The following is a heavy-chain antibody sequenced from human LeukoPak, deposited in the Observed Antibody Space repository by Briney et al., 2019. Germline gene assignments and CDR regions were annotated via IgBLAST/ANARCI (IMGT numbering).Heavy chain of an antibody. D-gene: IGHD2-15*01. CDR3: ARERDSEGNAFDI. CDR2: IWYDGSNK. J-gene: IGHJ3*02. CDR1: GFTFSSYG. Sequence: GGSLRLSCAASGFTFSSYGMHWVRQAPGKGLEWVAVIWYDGSNKYYADSVKGRFTISRDNSKNTLYLQMNSLRAEDTAVYYCARERDSEGNAFDIWGQGTMVTVSS. V-gene: IGHV3-33*01.